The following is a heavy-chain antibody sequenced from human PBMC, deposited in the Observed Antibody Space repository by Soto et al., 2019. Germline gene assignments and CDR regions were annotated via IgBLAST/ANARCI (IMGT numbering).Heavy chain of an antibody. V-gene: IGHV4-39*07. CDR1: GGSISSSSYY. CDR3: ARARATIAAAAIFDC. D-gene: IGHD6-13*01. CDR2: IYYSGST. J-gene: IGHJ4*02. Sequence: SETLSLTCTVSGGSISSSSYYWGWIRQPPGKGLEWIGSIYYSGSTYYNPSLESRLTISVDKSKNQFSLKLTSVTAADTAVYYCARARATIAAAAIFDCWGQGTLVTSPQ.